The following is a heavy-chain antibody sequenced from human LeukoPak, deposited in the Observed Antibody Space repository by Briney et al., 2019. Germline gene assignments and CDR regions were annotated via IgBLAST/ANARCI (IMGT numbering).Heavy chain of an antibody. V-gene: IGHV4-4*02. CDR1: GGSISSSNW. CDR3: ARVRYSRGSGYYYYYGMDV. D-gene: IGHD3-9*01. CDR2: INHGGST. J-gene: IGHJ6*02. Sequence: PSETLSLTCAVSGGSISSSNWWSWVRQPPGKGLEWIGEINHGGSTNYNPSLKGRVTISLDTSKSQFSLELSSVTAADTAVHYCARVRYSRGSGYYYYYGMDVWGQGTTVTVSS.